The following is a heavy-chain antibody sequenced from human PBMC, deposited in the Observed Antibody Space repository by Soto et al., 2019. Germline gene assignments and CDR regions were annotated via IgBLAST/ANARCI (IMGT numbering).Heavy chain of an antibody. J-gene: IGHJ4*02. D-gene: IGHD6-13*01. V-gene: IGHV4-59*01. CDR2: IYYSGST. CDR1: GVPISSYY. Sequence: SETLSLTCTVSGVPISSYYWSWIRQPPGKGLEWIGYIYYSGSTNYNPSLKSRVTISVDTSKNQFSLKLSSVTAADTAVYYCARAVYRGSSWYRGPAYYFDYWGQGTLVTVPQ. CDR3: ARAVYRGSSWYRGPAYYFDY.